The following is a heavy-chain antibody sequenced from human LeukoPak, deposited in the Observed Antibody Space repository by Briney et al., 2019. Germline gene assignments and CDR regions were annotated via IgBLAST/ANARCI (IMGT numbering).Heavy chain of an antibody. Sequence: ASVKVSCKASGYTFTSYGISWVRQAPGQGLEWMGWISAYNGNTNYAQKLQGRVTMTTDTSTSTAYMELRSLRSDDTAVYYCARDAQQLVIPSWCDPWGQGTLVTVSS. CDR3: ARDAQQLVIPSWCDP. J-gene: IGHJ5*02. D-gene: IGHD6-13*01. V-gene: IGHV1-18*01. CDR2: ISAYNGNT. CDR1: GYTFTSYG.